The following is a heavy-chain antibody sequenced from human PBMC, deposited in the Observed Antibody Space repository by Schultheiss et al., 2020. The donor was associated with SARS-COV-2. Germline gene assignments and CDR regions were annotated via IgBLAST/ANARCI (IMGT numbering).Heavy chain of an antibody. D-gene: IGHD6-25*01. J-gene: IGHJ6*02. Sequence: SETLSLTCTVSGGSISSYYWSWIRQPPGKGLEWIGYIYYSGSTNYNPSLKSRVTISVDTSKNQFSLKLSSVTAADTAVYYCARHRSQRYYYYGMDVWGQGTTVTGSS. CDR3: ARHRSQRYYYYGMDV. V-gene: IGHV4-59*08. CDR1: GGSISSYY. CDR2: IYYSGST.